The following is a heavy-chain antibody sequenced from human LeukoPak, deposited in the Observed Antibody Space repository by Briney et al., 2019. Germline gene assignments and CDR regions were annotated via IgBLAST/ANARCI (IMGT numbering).Heavy chain of an antibody. V-gene: IGHV1-8*01. J-gene: IGHJ4*02. D-gene: IGHD3-22*01. CDR2: MNPNSGNT. Sequence: GASVKVSCKASGYTFTSYDINWVRQAPGQGLEWMGWMNPNSGNTGYAQKFQGRVTMTRNTSISTAYMELSSLRSEDTAVYYCARGDSYYDSSGYYSIGFDYWGQGTLVTVSS. CDR1: GYTFTSYD. CDR3: ARGDSYYDSSGYYSIGFDY.